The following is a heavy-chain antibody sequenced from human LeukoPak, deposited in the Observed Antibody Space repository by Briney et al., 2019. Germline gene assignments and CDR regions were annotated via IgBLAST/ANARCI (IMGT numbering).Heavy chain of an antibody. CDR1: GYTFTGYY. CDR2: INPNSGGT. D-gene: IGHD6-19*01. V-gene: IGHV1-2*02. CDR3: ASVYSSGWNFHY. Sequence: ASVKVSCKASGYTFTGYYMHWVRQAPGQGLEWMRWINPNSGGTNYAQNFQGRVTMTRDTSISTAYMEVSRLTSDDTAVYYCASVYSSGWNFHYWGQGTLVTVSS. J-gene: IGHJ4*02.